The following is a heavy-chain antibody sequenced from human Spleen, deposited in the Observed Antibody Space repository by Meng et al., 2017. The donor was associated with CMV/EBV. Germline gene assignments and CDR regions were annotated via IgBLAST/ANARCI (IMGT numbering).Heavy chain of an antibody. J-gene: IGHJ4*02. V-gene: IGHV2-5*01. CDR3: APRDYYHRGGYYS. CDR2: LYWNDDN. D-gene: IGHD3-22*01. Sequence: FSGFPLIPPGLALCWFPPPPRPALEWLALLYWNDDNRSSPSLTGRLTITKDTSKDHVVLTMANMDPVATATYYCAPRDYYHRGGYYSWCQGTLVTVSS. CDR1: GFPLIPPGLA.